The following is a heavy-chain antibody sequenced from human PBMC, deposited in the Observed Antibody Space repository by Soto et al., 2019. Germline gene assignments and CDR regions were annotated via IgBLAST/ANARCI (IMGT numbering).Heavy chain of an antibody. CDR2: IYYGGTT. V-gene: IGHV3-53*02. CDR3: AREAAGFGI. Sequence: EMQLVETGGGLIQPGGSLRLSCAASGFTVSDDHMSWVRQAPGKGPEWVSVIYYGGTTYYADSVQGRFTISRDKPKNTLYPQMDALRADDTAVYYCAREAAGFGIWWQGTMVSVSS. J-gene: IGHJ3*02. CDR1: GFTVSDDH.